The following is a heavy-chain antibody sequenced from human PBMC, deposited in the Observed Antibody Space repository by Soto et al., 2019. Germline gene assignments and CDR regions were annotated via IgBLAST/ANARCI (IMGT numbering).Heavy chain of an antibody. CDR2: IIPNLGIA. J-gene: IGHJ5*02. Sequence: QVQLVQSGAEVKKPGSSVKVSCKASGGTFSSYTISWVRQAPGQGLEWMGRIIPNLGIAKYAQKFQGRVTITADKTTSTAYMELSSLRSEDTAVYYCARGIDNWFDPWGQGTLVTVSS. V-gene: IGHV1-69*02. CDR1: GGTFSSYT. D-gene: IGHD2-21*01. CDR3: ARGIDNWFDP.